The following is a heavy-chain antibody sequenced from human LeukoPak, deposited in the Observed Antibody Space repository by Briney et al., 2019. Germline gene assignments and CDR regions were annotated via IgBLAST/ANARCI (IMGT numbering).Heavy chain of an antibody. CDR3: ARDSPPGDTAMGLDY. CDR1: GFTFSSYE. CDR2: ISSSGSTI. J-gene: IGHJ4*02. Sequence: GGSLRLSCAASGFTFSSYEMNWVRQAPGKGLEWGSYISSSGSTIYYADSVKGRFTISRDNAKNSLYLQMNSLRAEDTAVYYCARDSPPGDTAMGLDYWGQGTLVTVSS. D-gene: IGHD5-18*01. V-gene: IGHV3-48*03.